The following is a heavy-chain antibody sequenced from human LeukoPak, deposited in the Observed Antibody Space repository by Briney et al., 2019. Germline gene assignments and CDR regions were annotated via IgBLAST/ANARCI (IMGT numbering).Heavy chain of an antibody. V-gene: IGHV4-34*01. CDR2: INHSGST. Sequence: SETLSLTCAVYVGSFSGYYWSWIPQPLGRGLEGSWEINHSGSTNCNPSLKSRVTISVDTSKNQFSLKLSSVTAADTAVYYCASIGGRLGELSLPPVGYWGQGTLVTVSS. CDR3: ASIGGRLGELSLPPVGY. J-gene: IGHJ4*02. D-gene: IGHD3-16*02. CDR1: VGSFSGYY.